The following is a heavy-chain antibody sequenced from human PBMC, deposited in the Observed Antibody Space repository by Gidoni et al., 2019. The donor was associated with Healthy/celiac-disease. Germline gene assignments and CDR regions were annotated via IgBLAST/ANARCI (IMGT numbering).Heavy chain of an antibody. V-gene: IGHV3-23*01. J-gene: IGHJ3*02. Sequence: TISRDNSKNTLYLQMNSLRAEDTAVYYCAKSPGAFDIWGQGTMVTVSS. CDR3: AKSPGAFDI. D-gene: IGHD3-10*01.